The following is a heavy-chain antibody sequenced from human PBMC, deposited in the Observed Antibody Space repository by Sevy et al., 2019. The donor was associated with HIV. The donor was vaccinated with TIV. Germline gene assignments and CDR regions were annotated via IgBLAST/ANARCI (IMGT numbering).Heavy chain of an antibody. V-gene: IGHV3-23*01. CDR3: AREGCTKPHDY. Sequence: GGFLRLSCAASGFTFSKYSMSWVRQPLGKGLEWVSTLSFGCGEINYADSVKGRFTISRDNSKSSVYLQMNNLRPEDTAVYYCAREGCTKPHDYWGQGILVTVSS. CDR2: LSFGCGEI. D-gene: IGHD2-8*01. CDR1: GFTFSKYS. J-gene: IGHJ4*02.